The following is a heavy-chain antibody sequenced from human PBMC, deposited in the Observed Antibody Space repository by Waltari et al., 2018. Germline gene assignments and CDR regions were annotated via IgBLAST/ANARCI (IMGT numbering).Heavy chain of an antibody. Sequence: QVQLQESGPGLVKPSETLSLTCAVSGYSISSGYYWGWIRQPPGKGLEWIGSIYHSGSTYYNPSLKSRVTISVDTSKNQFSLKLSSVTAADTAVYYCARLVGAACDYWGQGTLVTVSS. CDR1: GYSISSGYY. CDR2: IYHSGST. V-gene: IGHV4-38-2*01. D-gene: IGHD3-10*01. CDR3: ARLVGAACDY. J-gene: IGHJ4*02.